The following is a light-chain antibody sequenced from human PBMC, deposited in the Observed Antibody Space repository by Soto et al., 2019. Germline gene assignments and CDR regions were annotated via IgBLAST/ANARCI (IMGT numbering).Light chain of an antibody. Sequence: DIRMTQSPSSLSAFVGDTVTITCQTGPPISVYLNWYQQKPGKAPKLLIYEASSLQSGVPSRFSGSGSGTEFTLTITSLQPDDFATYYCQQYNTFLTFGGGTKVDIK. CDR2: EAS. V-gene: IGKV1-5*03. CDR1: PPISVY. J-gene: IGKJ4*01. CDR3: QQYNTFLT.